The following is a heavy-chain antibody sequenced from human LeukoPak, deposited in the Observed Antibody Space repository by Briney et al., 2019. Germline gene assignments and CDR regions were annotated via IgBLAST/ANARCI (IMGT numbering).Heavy chain of an antibody. V-gene: IGHV3-48*04. CDR3: ARGRGITIFGVVIPDFDY. CDR1: GFTFSNYN. J-gene: IGHJ4*02. Sequence: GGSLRLSCAASGFTFSNYNMNWVRQAPGKGLEWVSYISSGSSTIYYADSVKGRITTSRDNAKSSLYLQINSLRAEDTAVYYCARGRGITIFGVVIPDFDYWGQGTLVTVSS. D-gene: IGHD3-3*01. CDR2: ISSGSSTI.